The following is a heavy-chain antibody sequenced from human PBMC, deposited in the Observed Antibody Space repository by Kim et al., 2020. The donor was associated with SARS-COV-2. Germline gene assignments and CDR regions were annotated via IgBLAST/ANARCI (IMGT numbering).Heavy chain of an antibody. CDR3: AKDRIMATIGVDYFDY. J-gene: IGHJ4*02. CDR2: ISWDGGST. Sequence: GGSLRLSCAASGFTFDDYTMHWVRQAPGKGLEWVSLISWDGGSTYYADSVKGRFTISRDNSKNSLYLQMNSLRTEDTALYYCAKDRIMATIGVDYFDYWGQGTLVTVSS. V-gene: IGHV3-43*01. CDR1: GFTFDDYT. D-gene: IGHD5-12*01.